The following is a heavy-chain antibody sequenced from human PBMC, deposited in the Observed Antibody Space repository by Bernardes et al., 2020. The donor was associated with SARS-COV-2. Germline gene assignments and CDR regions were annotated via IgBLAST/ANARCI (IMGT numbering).Heavy chain of an antibody. Sequence: ASVKVSCKVSGYTLTELSMHWVRQAPGKGLEWMGGFDPEDGETIYAQKFQGRVTMTEDTSTDTAYMELSSLRSEDTAVYYCRVVPAAMVYYYYGMDVWGQGTTVTVAT. D-gene: IGHD2-2*01. CDR3: RVVPAAMVYYYYGMDV. CDR1: GYTLTELS. J-gene: IGHJ6*01. V-gene: IGHV1-24*01. CDR2: FDPEDGET.